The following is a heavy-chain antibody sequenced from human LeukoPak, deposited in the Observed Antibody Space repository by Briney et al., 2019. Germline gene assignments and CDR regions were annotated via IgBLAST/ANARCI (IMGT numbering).Heavy chain of an antibody. CDR1: GRSISSGDYY. D-gene: IGHD3-22*01. Sequence: PSETLSLTCTVSGRSISSGDYYWSWIRQPPGKGLEWIGYIYYSGSTYYNPSLKSRVTISVDTSKNQFSLKLSSVTAADTAVYYCAREIRNGYYYTAFDIWGQGTMVTVSS. J-gene: IGHJ3*02. V-gene: IGHV4-30-4*01. CDR3: AREIRNGYYYTAFDI. CDR2: IYYSGST.